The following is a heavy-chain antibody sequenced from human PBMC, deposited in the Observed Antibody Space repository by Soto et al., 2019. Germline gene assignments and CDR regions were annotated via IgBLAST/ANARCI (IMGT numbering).Heavy chain of an antibody. CDR1: GFTFSNAW. CDR2: IKSKTDGGTT. Sequence: VVSLRLSCAASGFTFSNAWMYWVRQAPGKGLEWVGRIKSKTDGGTTDYAAPVKGRFTISRDDSKNTLYLQMNSLKTEDTAVYYCTTDPVTMIVVVPSSGWGQGTLVTVSS. J-gene: IGHJ4*02. CDR3: TTDPVTMIVVVPSSG. V-gene: IGHV3-15*07. D-gene: IGHD3-22*01.